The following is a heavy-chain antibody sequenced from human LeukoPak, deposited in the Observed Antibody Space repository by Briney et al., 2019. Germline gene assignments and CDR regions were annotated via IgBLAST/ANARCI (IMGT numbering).Heavy chain of an antibody. CDR3: TRALNSRLGEFDS. J-gene: IGHJ4*02. D-gene: IGHD2-21*01. CDR1: GFTFGDYA. Sequence: PGGSLRLSCTASGFTFGDYAMSWVRQAPGEGLEWVSFIKSKAYGGTTGFAASVKGRFTISRDDSKSIAYLQMNSLKTEDTAVYYCTRALNSRLGEFDSWGQGTLVTVSS. CDR2: IKSKAYGGTT. V-gene: IGHV3-49*04.